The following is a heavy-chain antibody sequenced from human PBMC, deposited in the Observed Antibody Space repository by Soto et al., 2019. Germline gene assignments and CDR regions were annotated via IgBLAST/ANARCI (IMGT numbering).Heavy chain of an antibody. Sequence: SETLSLTCAVYGGSFSGYYWSWIRQPPGKGLEWIGEINHSGSTNYNPSLKSRVTISVDTSKNQFSLKLSSVTAADTAVYYCARSPPYDSSGYFDYWGQGTLVTVSS. CDR1: GGSFSGYY. D-gene: IGHD3-22*01. J-gene: IGHJ4*02. CDR3: ARSPPYDSSGYFDY. CDR2: INHSGST. V-gene: IGHV4-34*01.